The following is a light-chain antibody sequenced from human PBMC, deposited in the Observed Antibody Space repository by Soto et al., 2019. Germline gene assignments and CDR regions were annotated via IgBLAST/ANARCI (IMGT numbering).Light chain of an antibody. CDR1: RSVSSN. CDR2: GAS. V-gene: IGKV3-15*01. CDR3: QQYNKWPIT. Sequence: EIVMTQSPATLSVSPGERATLSCRASRSVSSNLAWYQQKPGQAPRLLIYGASTRATGIPARFSGSGSGTEFTLTISSLQSEDFAVYYCQQYNKWPITFGQGTRLEIK. J-gene: IGKJ5*01.